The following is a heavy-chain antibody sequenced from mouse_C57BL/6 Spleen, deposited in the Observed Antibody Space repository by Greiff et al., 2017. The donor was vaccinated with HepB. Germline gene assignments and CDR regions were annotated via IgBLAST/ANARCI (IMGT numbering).Heavy chain of an antibody. CDR3: ARIYDYDGYYYAMDY. CDR2: INPNYGTT. J-gene: IGHJ4*01. D-gene: IGHD2-4*01. Sequence: EVQLQQSAPELVKPGASVKISCKASGYSFTDYNMNWVKQSNGKSLEWIGVINPNYGTTSYNQKFKGKATLTVDQSSSTAYMQLNSLTSEDSAVYYCARIYDYDGYYYAMDYWGQGTSVTVSS. CDR1: GYSFTDYN. V-gene: IGHV1-39*01.